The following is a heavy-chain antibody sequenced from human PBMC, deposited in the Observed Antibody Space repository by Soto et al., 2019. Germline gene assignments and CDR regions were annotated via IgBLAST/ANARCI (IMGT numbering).Heavy chain of an antibody. V-gene: IGHV3-30*03. J-gene: IGHJ4*02. CDR2: ISYDGSNK. CDR3: ARKPETGTTVPFDY. D-gene: IGHD1-1*01. CDR1: GFTFSSYG. Sequence: PGGSLRLSCAASGFTFSSYGMHWVRQAPGKGLEWVAVISYDGSNKYYADSVKGRFTISRDNSKNTLYLQMNSLRAEDTAVYYCARKPETGTTVPFDYWGQGNLVTFSS.